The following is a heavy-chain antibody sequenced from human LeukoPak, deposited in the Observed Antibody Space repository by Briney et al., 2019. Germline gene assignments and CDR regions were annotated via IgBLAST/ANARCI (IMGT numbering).Heavy chain of an antibody. Sequence: PGGSLRLSCAASGFTFSSYGMHWVRQVPGKGLEWVSGISGSGDSTFYADSVRGRFTISRDNLKNTLYLQMNSLRAEDTAVYYCAKFWVYYYDNTGYLLDYWGQGTLVTVSS. V-gene: IGHV3-23*01. CDR3: AKFWVYYYDNTGYLLDY. D-gene: IGHD3-22*01. J-gene: IGHJ4*02. CDR1: GFTFSSYG. CDR2: ISGSGDST.